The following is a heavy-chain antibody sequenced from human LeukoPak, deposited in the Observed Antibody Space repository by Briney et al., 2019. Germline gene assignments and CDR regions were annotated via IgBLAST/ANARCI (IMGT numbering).Heavy chain of an antibody. J-gene: IGHJ4*02. V-gene: IGHV3-23*01. D-gene: IGHD2-15*01. CDR3: AKARAAAVEAAINY. CDR1: GFNFSNYA. Sequence: GGSLRLSCAASGFNFSNYAMTWVRQAPGKGLEWVSTVNSNDRPYYADSVKGRFTISRDNSKNTLYLQMNTLRVEDTALYYCAKARAAAVEAAINYWGQGILVTVSP. CDR2: VNSNDRP.